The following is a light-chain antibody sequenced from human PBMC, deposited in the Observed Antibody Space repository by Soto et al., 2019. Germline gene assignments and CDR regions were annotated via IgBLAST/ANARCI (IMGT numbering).Light chain of an antibody. V-gene: IGLV2-23*02. Sequence: QSVLTQPASVCGSPGQSITISCTGTSSDVGSYNLVSWYQQHPGKAPKLMIYEVSKRPSGVSNRFSGSKSGNTASLTISGLQAEDEADYYCCSYAGSSTWVFGGGTKLTVL. CDR1: SSDVGSYNL. CDR3: CSYAGSSTWV. J-gene: IGLJ3*02. CDR2: EVS.